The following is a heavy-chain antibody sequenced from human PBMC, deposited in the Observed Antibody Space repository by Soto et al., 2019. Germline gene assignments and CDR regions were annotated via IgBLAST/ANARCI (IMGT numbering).Heavy chain of an antibody. CDR3: ASGQAASVITMIVVVPGADAFDI. Sequence: PGGSLRLSCAASGFTFSSYSMNWVRQAPGKGLEWVSSISSSSSYIYYADSVKGRFTISRDNAKNSLYLQMNSLRAEDTAVYYCASGQAASVITMIVVVPGADAFDIWGQGTMVTVSS. J-gene: IGHJ3*02. CDR2: ISSSSSYI. V-gene: IGHV3-21*01. CDR1: GFTFSSYS. D-gene: IGHD3-22*01.